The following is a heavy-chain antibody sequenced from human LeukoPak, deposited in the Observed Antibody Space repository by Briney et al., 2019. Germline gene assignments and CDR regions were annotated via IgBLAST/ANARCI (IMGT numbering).Heavy chain of an antibody. D-gene: IGHD1-26*01. J-gene: IGHJ4*02. Sequence: GGSLRLSCAASGFTFSSYDMHWVRQATGKGLEWVSAIGTAGDTYYPGSVKGRFTISRENAKNSLYLQMSSLRAGDTAVYYCARGGGLSGSYYWGIDYWGQGTLVTVSS. V-gene: IGHV3-13*01. CDR3: ARGGGLSGSYYWGIDY. CDR1: GFTFSSYD. CDR2: IGTAGDT.